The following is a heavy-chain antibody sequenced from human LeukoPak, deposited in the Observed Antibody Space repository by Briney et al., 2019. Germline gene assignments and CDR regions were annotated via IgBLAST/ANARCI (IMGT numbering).Heavy chain of an antibody. CDR2: IYYSGRT. CDR1: GGSISSYS. Sequence: PSETLSLTCTVSGGSISSYSWTWIRQPPGKGLDWIGYIYYSGRTYYDPSLKSRVTISVDTSKNQFSLKLSSVTAADTAVYYCAREGKSSSWYYFDYWGQGTLVTVSS. D-gene: IGHD6-13*01. J-gene: IGHJ4*02. CDR3: AREGKSSSWYYFDY. V-gene: IGHV4-59*12.